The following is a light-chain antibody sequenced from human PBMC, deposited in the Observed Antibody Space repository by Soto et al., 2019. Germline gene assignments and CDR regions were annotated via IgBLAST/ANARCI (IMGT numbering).Light chain of an antibody. J-gene: IGKJ3*01. CDR1: QSISSNY. CDR3: QQYGSSFT. Sequence: IVWTQSPGTLSLSPGERATLSCRASQSISSNYLAWYQQKLGQAPRLLIYGASSRATGIPDRFSGSGSGTDFTLTIRRLEPEDFAVYYCQQYGSSFTFGPGTKVDIK. V-gene: IGKV3-20*01. CDR2: GAS.